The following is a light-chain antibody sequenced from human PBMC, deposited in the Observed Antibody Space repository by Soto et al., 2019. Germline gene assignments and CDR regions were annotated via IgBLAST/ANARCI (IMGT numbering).Light chain of an antibody. CDR1: QSFSSN. Sequence: EVVMTQSPATLSVSPGERATLSCRASQSFSSNLAWYQQKPGQAPRLIIFGPSARATGIPARFSGSGSGTEFPLTIRSLQSEDFAVKYCHPYKNWRPWTFGQGTTVEIK. CDR2: GPS. CDR3: HPYKNWRPWT. V-gene: IGKV3-15*01. J-gene: IGKJ1*01.